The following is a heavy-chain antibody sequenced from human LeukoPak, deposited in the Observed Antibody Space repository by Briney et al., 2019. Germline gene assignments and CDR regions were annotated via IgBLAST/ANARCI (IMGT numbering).Heavy chain of an antibody. CDR1: GFTLRSYG. J-gene: IGHJ5*01. Sequence: PGGSLRLSCAAAGFTLRSYGMHWVRQAPGKGLEWVAGFSQDGIRTWYADSVRGRFTVSREISKNTMYLQLDSLRIEDTATYYCAKVGMTGHVINWLDYWGQGTLVTVSS. CDR3: AKVGMTGHVINWLDY. D-gene: IGHD3-10*01. CDR2: FSQDGIRT. V-gene: IGHV3-30*18.